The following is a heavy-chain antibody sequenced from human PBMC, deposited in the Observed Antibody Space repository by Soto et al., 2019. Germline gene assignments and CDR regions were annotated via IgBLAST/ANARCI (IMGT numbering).Heavy chain of an antibody. CDR2: IYYSGST. CDR1: GGSISSGDYY. V-gene: IGHV4-30-4*01. CDR3: ARHPDYYESPVPPPGLDY. D-gene: IGHD3-22*01. Sequence: SETLSLTCTVSGGSISSGDYYWSWIRQPPGKGLEWIGYIYYSGSTYYNPSLKSRVTISVDTSKNQFSLKLSSVTAADTAVYYCARHPDYYESPVPPPGLDYSSQGTLVTVSS. J-gene: IGHJ4*02.